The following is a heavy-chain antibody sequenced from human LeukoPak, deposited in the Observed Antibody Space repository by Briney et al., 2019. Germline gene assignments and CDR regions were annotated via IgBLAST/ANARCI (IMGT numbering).Heavy chain of an antibody. V-gene: IGHV3-23*01. Sequence: GGSLRLSCAASGFTFSSYAMSWVRQAPGKGLEWVSAISGSGGSTYYADSVKGRFTISRDNSKNTLYLQMNSLRAEDTAVYYCARGRYTVTTKSYYLGLDVWGQGTTVTVSS. J-gene: IGHJ6*02. CDR3: ARGRYTVTTKSYYLGLDV. CDR1: GFTFSSYA. CDR2: ISGSGGST. D-gene: IGHD4-17*01.